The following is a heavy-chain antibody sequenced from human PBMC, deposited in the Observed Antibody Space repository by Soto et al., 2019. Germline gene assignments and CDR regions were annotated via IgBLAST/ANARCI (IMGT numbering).Heavy chain of an antibody. CDR3: ASSGGPEGDWFDP. CDR2: IYYSGST. Sequence: PSETLSLTCTVSGGSISSGGYYWSWIRQHPGKGLEWIGYIYYSGSTYYNPSLKSRVTISADTSRNQVFLNMYSVTAADTAVYYCASSGGPEGDWFDPWGQGTLVTVSS. V-gene: IGHV4-31*03. J-gene: IGHJ5*02. D-gene: IGHD2-15*01. CDR1: GGSISSGGYY.